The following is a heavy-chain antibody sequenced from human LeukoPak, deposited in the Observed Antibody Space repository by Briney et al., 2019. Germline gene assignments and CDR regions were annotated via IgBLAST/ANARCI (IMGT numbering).Heavy chain of an antibody. D-gene: IGHD3-10*01. CDR2: IFPSGGEI. Sequence: GGSLRLSCAASGFTFSTFAMIWVRQPPGKGLEWVSSIFPSGGEIHYADSVRGRFTISRDNFKNTLYLQMNSLRAEDTAVYYCAKDFRSGLWFGELLSAGSGWFDPWGQGTLVTVSS. CDR3: AKDFRSGLWFGELLSAGSGWFDP. V-gene: IGHV3-23*01. CDR1: GFTFSTFA. J-gene: IGHJ5*02.